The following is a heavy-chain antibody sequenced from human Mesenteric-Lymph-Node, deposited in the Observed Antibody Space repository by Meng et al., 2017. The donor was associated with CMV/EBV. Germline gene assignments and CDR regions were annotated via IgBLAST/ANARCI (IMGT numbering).Heavy chain of an antibody. V-gene: IGHV4-34*01. D-gene: IGHD3-22*01. CDR2: IDHSGST. CDR3: ARAPFYYDASGYALDY. Sequence: DGGSFSGYYWSWIRQSPGKGLEWIGEIDHSGSTSYNPSLTRRIIMSVDTSRTQFSLTLNSVTAADTAVYYCARAPFYYDASGYALDYWGQGTLVTVSS. CDR1: GGSFSGYY. J-gene: IGHJ4*01.